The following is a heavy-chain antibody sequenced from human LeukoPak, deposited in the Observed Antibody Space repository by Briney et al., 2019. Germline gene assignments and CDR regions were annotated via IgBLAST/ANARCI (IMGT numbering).Heavy chain of an antibody. CDR3: AKHNWNYDS. V-gene: IGHV3-43*02. D-gene: IGHD1-1*01. CDR2: ISGDGGTT. Sequence: GGSLRLSCAASGFTFDDYSMHWVRQAPGKGLEWVSLISGDGGTTYYADSVKGRFTISRDNSKNSLYLQMSSPRTEDTALYYCAKHNWNYDSWGQGTLVTVSS. CDR1: GFTFDDYS. J-gene: IGHJ5*01.